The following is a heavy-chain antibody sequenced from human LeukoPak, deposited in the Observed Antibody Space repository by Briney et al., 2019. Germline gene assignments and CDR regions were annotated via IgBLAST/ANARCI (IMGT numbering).Heavy chain of an antibody. J-gene: IGHJ5*02. Sequence: SGPTLVNPTQTLTLTCTFSGFSLTSSGVGVGWIRQPPGKALECLALIYWNDDKRYSPSLKSRLTISKDTSKNQVVLTMANTDPADTGTYYCATFGYVNWFDPWGQGTLVTVSS. D-gene: IGHD3-22*01. V-gene: IGHV2-5*01. CDR3: ATFGYVNWFDP. CDR1: GFSLTSSGVG. CDR2: IYWNDDK.